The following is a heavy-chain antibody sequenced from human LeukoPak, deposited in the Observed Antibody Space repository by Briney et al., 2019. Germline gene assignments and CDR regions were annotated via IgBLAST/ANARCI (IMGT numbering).Heavy chain of an antibody. Sequence: PGGSLRLSCAASGFTFSSYAMSWVRQAPGKGLEWVPTISANGGSTYYADSVKGRFTISRDNSKNTLYLQMSSLRAEDTAVYYCAKAKNYGDYYYWGQGTLVTVSS. CDR1: GFTFSSYA. CDR2: ISANGGST. D-gene: IGHD4-17*01. J-gene: IGHJ4*02. CDR3: AKAKNYGDYYY. V-gene: IGHV3-23*01.